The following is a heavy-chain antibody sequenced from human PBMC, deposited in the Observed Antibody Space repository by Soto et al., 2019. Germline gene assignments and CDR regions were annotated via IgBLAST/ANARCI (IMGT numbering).Heavy chain of an antibody. CDR2: IKQDGGDQ. J-gene: IGHJ4*02. Sequence: PGGSLRLSCAASGFTFSNYWMSWVRQAPGKGLEWVANIKQDGGDQYYVDSVKGRFSISRDNAKNSLYLQMNSLRAEDTAVYYCAKDAAIDYWGQGTLVTVS. V-gene: IGHV3-7*03. CDR1: GFTFSNYW. D-gene: IGHD6-13*01. CDR3: AKDAAIDY.